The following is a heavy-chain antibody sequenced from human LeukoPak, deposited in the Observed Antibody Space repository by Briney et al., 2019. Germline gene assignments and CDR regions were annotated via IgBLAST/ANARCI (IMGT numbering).Heavy chain of an antibody. CDR1: GGSISSYY. Sequence: SETLSLTCTVSGGSISSYYWSWIRQPAGKGLEWIGRIYTSGSTNYNPSLKSRVTMSVDTSKNQFSLKLSSVTAADTAVYYCARHKGGATTAYYYMDVWGKGTTVTVSS. CDR2: IYTSGST. D-gene: IGHD1-14*01. J-gene: IGHJ6*03. V-gene: IGHV4-4*07. CDR3: ARHKGGATTAYYYMDV.